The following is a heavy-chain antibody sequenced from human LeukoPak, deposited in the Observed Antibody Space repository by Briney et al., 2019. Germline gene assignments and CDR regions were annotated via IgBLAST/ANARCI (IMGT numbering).Heavy chain of an antibody. CDR2: IYPGDSDT. J-gene: IGHJ6*03. Sequence: GESLKISCKGSGYSFTSYWIGWVRQMPEKGLEWMGIIYPGDSDTRYSPSFQGQVTISADKSISTAYLQWSSLKASDTAMYYCARHKTFLGYCSSTSCSEGYMDVWGKGTTVTVSS. CDR1: GYSFTSYW. D-gene: IGHD2-2*01. CDR3: ARHKTFLGYCSSTSCSEGYMDV. V-gene: IGHV5-51*01.